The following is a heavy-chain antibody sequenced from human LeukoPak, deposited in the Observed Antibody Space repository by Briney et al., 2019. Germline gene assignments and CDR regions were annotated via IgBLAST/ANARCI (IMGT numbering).Heavy chain of an antibody. J-gene: IGHJ4*02. Sequence: GGSLRLSCAASGFTFSNYGMDWVRQAPGKGLEWVSYISASSSSIYYADSVKGRFTISRDNAKNSLFLQMNSLRAEDTAVYYCARDSHDYGDSLRVEYWGQGTLVTVSS. CDR3: ARDSHDYGDSLRVEY. V-gene: IGHV3-48*04. CDR2: ISASSSSI. D-gene: IGHD4-17*01. CDR1: GFTFSNYG.